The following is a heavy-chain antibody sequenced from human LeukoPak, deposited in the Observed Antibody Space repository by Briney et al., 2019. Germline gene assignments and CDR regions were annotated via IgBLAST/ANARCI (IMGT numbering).Heavy chain of an antibody. Sequence: GGSLRLSCAASGFTFSSYSMNWVRQAPGKGLEWVSSISSSSSYIFYADSVKGRFTISRDNAKNSLYLQMNSLRAEDTAVYYCARDYYDSSGYYHGDYWGQGTLSPSPQ. J-gene: IGHJ4*02. D-gene: IGHD3-22*01. CDR3: ARDYYDSSGYYHGDY. CDR1: GFTFSSYS. CDR2: ISSSSSYI. V-gene: IGHV3-21*01.